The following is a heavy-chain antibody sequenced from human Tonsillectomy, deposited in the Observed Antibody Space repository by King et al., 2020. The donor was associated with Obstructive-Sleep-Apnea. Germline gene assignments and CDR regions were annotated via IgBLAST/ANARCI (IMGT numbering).Heavy chain of an antibody. V-gene: IGHV1-2*02. J-gene: IGHJ6*02. CDR3: AKTFKAGYCSGGSCSPKDV. CDR1: GYSFTGYY. D-gene: IGHD2-15*01. Sequence: QLVQSGAEVKKPGASVKVSCKASGYSFTGYYIHWVRQAPGEGLEWVGWINPNSGGTNYAQKLQGRVTMTRDTSISTAYMELSRLRSDDTAVYYCAKTFKAGYCSGGSCSPKDVWGQGTTVTVSS. CDR2: INPNSGGT.